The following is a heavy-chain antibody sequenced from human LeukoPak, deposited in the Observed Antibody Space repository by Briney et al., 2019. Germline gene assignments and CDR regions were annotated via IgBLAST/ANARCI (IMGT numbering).Heavy chain of an antibody. CDR1: GFIFSSFA. J-gene: IGHJ4*02. V-gene: IGHV3-23*01. CDR2: ISDSGDST. CDR3: AHAGSNYYYGFLDY. D-gene: IGHD3-22*01. Sequence: GGSLRLSCAASGFIFSSFAMSWVRQAPGKGLEWVSSISDSGDSTCYADSVKGRFTISRDNSKNTLYLQMSSLRAEDTAVHHCAHAGSNYYYGFLDYWGQGTLVTVSS.